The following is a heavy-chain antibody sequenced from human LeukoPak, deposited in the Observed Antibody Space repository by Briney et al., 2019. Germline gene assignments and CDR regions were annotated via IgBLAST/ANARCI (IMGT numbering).Heavy chain of an antibody. CDR2: IYHSGST. CDR3: ASKTYYYDSSGYYLIWFDP. Sequence: SETLSLTRVVSGGSISSSDWWSWVRQPPGKGLEWIGEIYHSGSTNYNPSLKSRVTISVDKSKNQFSLKLSSVTAADTAVYYCASKTYYYDSSGYYLIWFDPWGQGTLVTVSS. V-gene: IGHV4-4*02. J-gene: IGHJ5*02. D-gene: IGHD3-22*01. CDR1: GGSISSSDW.